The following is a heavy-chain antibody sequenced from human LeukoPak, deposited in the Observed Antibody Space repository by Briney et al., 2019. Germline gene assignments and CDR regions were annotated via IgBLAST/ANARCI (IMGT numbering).Heavy chain of an antibody. CDR1: GGSISSYY. D-gene: IGHD4-17*01. CDR2: IYYSGST. J-gene: IGHJ4*02. V-gene: IGHV4-59*01. CDR3: ARDSPYGDYVSY. Sequence: SETLSLTCTVSGGSISSYYWSWIRQPPGKGLEWIGYIYYSGSTNYSPCLKSRVTISVDTSKNQFSLKLSSVTAADTAVYYCARDSPYGDYVSYWGQGTLVTVSS.